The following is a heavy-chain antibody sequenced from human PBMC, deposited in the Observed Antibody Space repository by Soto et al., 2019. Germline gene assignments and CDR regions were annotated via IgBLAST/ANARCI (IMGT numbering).Heavy chain of an antibody. CDR2: VIPILGQA. Sequence: QLVQSGAEVKKPGSSVKISCKASGGTFSSYVISWLRQAPGQGLEWMGGVIPILGQAYYAPNLQGRVTIAADGSTRTAYMALNRLTSADTAVYFCARVGGVGAPPGTDFWGQGTLVTVSS. D-gene: IGHD1-26*01. V-gene: IGHV1-69*01. J-gene: IGHJ4*02. CDR3: ARVGGVGAPPGTDF. CDR1: GGTFSSYV.